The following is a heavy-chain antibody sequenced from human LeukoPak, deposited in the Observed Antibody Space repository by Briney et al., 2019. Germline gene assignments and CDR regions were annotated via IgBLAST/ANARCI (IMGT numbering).Heavy chain of an antibody. CDR1: GHTFTGYY. D-gene: IGHD3-3*01. V-gene: IGHV1-2*02. J-gene: IGHJ4*02. CDR2: INPNSGGT. Sequence: ASVKVSCKASGHTFTGYYMHWVRQAPGQGLEWMGWINPNSGGTNYAQKFQGRVTMTRDTSISTAYMELSRLRSDDTAVYYCATVTIFGVVDFDYWGQGTLSPSPQ. CDR3: ATVTIFGVVDFDY.